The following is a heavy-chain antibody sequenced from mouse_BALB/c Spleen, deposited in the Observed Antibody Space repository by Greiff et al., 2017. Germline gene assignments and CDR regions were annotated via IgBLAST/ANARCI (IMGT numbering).Heavy chain of an antibody. CDR3: AREGLRTAMDY. Sequence: ESGPGLVKPSQSLSLTCSVTGYSITSGYYWNWIRQFPGNKLEWMGYISYDGSNNYNPSLKNRISITRDTSKNQFFLKLNSVTTEDTATYYCAREGLRTAMDYWGQGTSVTVSS. V-gene: IGHV3-6*02. CDR1: GYSITSGYY. D-gene: IGHD2-4*01. CDR2: ISYDGSN. J-gene: IGHJ4*01.